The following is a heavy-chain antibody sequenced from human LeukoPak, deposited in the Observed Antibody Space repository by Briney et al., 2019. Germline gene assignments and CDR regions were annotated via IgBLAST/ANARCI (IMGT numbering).Heavy chain of an antibody. CDR2: INPSGDST. D-gene: IGHD3-3*01. V-gene: IGHV1-46*01. CDR1: GYTFTNYY. J-gene: IGHJ5*02. Sequence: ASVKVSCTASGYTFTNYYMHWVRQAPGQGLEWMGTINPSGDSTSYAQKFQGRVTMTRDTSTTTVYMELTSLGSEDTAVYYCARVAIFGTNWSDLWGQGTLVTVSS. CDR3: ARVAIFGTNWSDL.